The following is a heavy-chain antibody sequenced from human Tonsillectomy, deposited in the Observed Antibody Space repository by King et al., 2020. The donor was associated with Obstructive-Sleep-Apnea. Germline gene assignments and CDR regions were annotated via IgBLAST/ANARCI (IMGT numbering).Heavy chain of an antibody. CDR3: ARGDWSFDY. CDR1: RFSFINYW. CDR2: IKQGGGDK. J-gene: IGHJ4*02. Sequence: VQLVESGGGLVQPGGSLRLSCAASRFSFINYWMNWVRQALGKGLEWVASIKQGGGDKYYLDSVTGRFTISGDNAENSLYLQMNSLRVEDTALYYCARGDWSFDYWGQGTLVTVSS. V-gene: IGHV3-7*01. D-gene: IGHD3-9*01.